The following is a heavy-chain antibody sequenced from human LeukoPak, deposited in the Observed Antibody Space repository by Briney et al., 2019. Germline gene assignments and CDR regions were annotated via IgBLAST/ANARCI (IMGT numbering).Heavy chain of an antibody. CDR1: GFTFSSYS. J-gene: IGHJ4*02. CDR3: ARDSDGNFDY. V-gene: IGHV3-21*01. D-gene: IGHD3-10*01. Sequence: GGSLRLSCAASGFTFSSYSMNWVRQAPGKGLEWVSSISSSSSYVYYADSVKGRFTISRDNAKNSLYLQMNSLRAEDTAVYYCARDSDGNFDYWGQGTLVTVPS. CDR2: ISSSSSYV.